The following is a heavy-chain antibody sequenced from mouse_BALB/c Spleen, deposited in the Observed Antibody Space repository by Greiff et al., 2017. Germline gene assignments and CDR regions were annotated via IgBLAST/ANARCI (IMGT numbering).Heavy chain of an antibody. CDR1: GFTFSSYA. Sequence: DVKLVESGGGLVKPGGSLKLSCAASGFTFSSYAMSWVRQTPERRLEWVASISSGGSTYYPDSVKGRFTISRDNARNILYLQMSSLRSEDTAMYYCARGRGDYGSSWYFDVWGAGTTVTVSS. J-gene: IGHJ1*01. CDR3: ARGRGDYGSSWYFDV. V-gene: IGHV5-6-5*01. CDR2: ISSGGST. D-gene: IGHD1-1*01.